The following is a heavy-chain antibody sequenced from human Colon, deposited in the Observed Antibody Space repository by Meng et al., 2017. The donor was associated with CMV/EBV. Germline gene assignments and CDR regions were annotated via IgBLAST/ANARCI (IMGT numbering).Heavy chain of an antibody. V-gene: IGHV3-66*02. J-gene: IGHJ6*02. D-gene: IGHD1-1*01. CDR3: ARVSQRNNRNDPGRGMDV. Sequence: GESLKISCAASGFSVSNNYMTWVRQAPGKGLDWVAVIYRGGSTSYADSVKGRFTISRDNSKNTLFLQMSSLRGEDTAVYYCARVSQRNNRNDPGRGMDVWGQGTTVTVSS. CDR1: GFSVSNNY. CDR2: IYRGGST.